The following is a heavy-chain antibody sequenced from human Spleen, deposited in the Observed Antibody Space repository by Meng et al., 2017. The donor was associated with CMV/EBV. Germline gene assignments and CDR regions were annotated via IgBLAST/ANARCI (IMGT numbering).Heavy chain of an antibody. CDR1: GGAITSGGNF. J-gene: IGHJ4*02. V-gene: IGHV4-31*03. D-gene: IGHD2/OR15-2a*01. CDR3: ARGHLIGFDF. CDR2: IFYTGNT. Sequence: SETLSLTCTVSGGAITSGGNFWSWFRQHPGKGLQWIGYIFYTGNTYYNPSLASRTTISVDTSKNQFSLNVTSVTAADTAVYYCARGHLIGFDFWGQGALVTVSS.